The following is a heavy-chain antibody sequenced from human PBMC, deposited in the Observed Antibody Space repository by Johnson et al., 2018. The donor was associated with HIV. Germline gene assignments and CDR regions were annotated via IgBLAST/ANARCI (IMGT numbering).Heavy chain of an antibody. J-gene: IGHJ3*02. CDR1: GFTFSDYY. CDR2: ITCGGSSK. Sequence: QVQLVESGGGLVKPEGSLRLSCAASGFTFSDYYMSWIRQAPGKGLEWVSYITCGGSSKHYADSVKGRFTISRANAKNSLYLQMDSLRPEETALYYGARATYYYDTSGYLTRPGAFDIWGQGTMVTVSS. V-gene: IGHV3-11*01. CDR3: ARATYYYDTSGYLTRPGAFDI. D-gene: IGHD3-22*01.